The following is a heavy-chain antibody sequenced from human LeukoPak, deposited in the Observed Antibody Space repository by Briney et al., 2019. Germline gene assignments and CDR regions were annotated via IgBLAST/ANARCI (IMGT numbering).Heavy chain of an antibody. CDR2: IYTSGST. Sequence: PSETLSLTCTVSGGSISSYYWSWIRQPPGKGLEWIGYIYTSGSTNYNPSLKSRVTISVDTSKNQFSLKLSSVTAADTAVYYCARHLGYCSSTSCYSLSWFDPWAREPWSPSPQ. V-gene: IGHV4-4*09. D-gene: IGHD2-2*01. J-gene: IGHJ5*02. CDR1: GGSISSYY. CDR3: ARHLGYCSSTSCYSLSWFDP.